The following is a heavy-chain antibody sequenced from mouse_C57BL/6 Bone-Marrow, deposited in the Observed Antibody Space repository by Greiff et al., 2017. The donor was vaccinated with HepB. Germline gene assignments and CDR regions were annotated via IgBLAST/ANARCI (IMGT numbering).Heavy chain of an antibody. V-gene: IGHV5-4*01. CDR3: ARDYYGSSYYWYFDV. D-gene: IGHD1-1*01. CDR1: GFTFSSYA. Sequence: VESGGGLVKPGGSLKLSCAASGFTFSSYAMSWVRQTPEKRLEWVATISDGGSYTYYPDNVKGRFTISRDNAKNNLYLQMSHLKSEDTAMYYCARDYYGSSYYWYFDVWGTGTTVTVSS. J-gene: IGHJ1*03. CDR2: ISDGGSYT.